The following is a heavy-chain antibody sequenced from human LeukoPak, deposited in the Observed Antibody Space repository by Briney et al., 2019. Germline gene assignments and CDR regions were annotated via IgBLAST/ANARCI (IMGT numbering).Heavy chain of an antibody. Sequence: SETLSLTCTVSGGSISSSSYYWGWIRQPPGKGLEWIGSIYDSGSTYYNPSLKSRVTISVDTSKNQFSLKLSSVTAADTAVYYCARLSVDIVVVPAAHYYYYYYMDVWGKGTTVTVSS. CDR1: GGSISSSSYY. V-gene: IGHV4-39*01. CDR2: IYDSGST. CDR3: ARLSVDIVVVPAAHYYYYYYMDV. D-gene: IGHD2-2*01. J-gene: IGHJ6*03.